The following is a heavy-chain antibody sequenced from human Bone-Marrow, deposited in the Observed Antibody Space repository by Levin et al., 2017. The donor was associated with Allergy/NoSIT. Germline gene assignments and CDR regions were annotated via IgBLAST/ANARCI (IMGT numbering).Heavy chain of an antibody. CDR2: INHSGFT. J-gene: IGHJ6*02. V-gene: IGHV4-34*01. Sequence: ESLKISCAVSGGSFSDYVWIWIRQSPGKGPEWIGQINHSGFTDYNPSLKSRVTISLDTPKSQFSLRLRSVTAADAAKYYCARGRREAVWTKSILNYFYSGMGVWGQGTTVAVSS. CDR3: ARGRREAVWTKSILNYFYSGMGV. D-gene: IGHD1/OR15-1a*01. CDR1: GGSFSDYV.